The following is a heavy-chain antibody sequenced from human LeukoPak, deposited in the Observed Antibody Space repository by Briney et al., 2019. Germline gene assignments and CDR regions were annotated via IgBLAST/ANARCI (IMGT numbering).Heavy chain of an antibody. J-gene: IGHJ3*02. CDR2: FDPEDGET. V-gene: IGHV1-24*01. D-gene: IGHD3-22*01. Sequence: ASVKVSCKVSGYTLTELSMHWVRQAPGKGLEWMGGFDPEDGETIYAQKFQGRVTMTEDTSTDTAYMELSSLRSEDTAVYYCATDYDSSFIDAFDIWGQGTMVTVSS. CDR3: ATDYDSSFIDAFDI. CDR1: GYTLTELS.